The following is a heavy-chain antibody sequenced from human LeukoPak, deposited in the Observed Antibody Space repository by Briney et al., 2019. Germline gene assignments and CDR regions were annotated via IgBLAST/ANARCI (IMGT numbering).Heavy chain of an antibody. CDR1: GFTFSGSA. V-gene: IGHV3-73*01. CDR3: TRDIVGSNY. CDR2: IRSKANNYAT. Sequence: GGSLRLSCAASGFTFSGSAMHWVRQASGKGLEWVGRIRSKANNYATAYVASVKGRFTISRDDSKNTAYLQMNSLKTEDMAVYYCTRDIVGSNYWGQGTLVTVSS. J-gene: IGHJ4*02. D-gene: IGHD5-12*01.